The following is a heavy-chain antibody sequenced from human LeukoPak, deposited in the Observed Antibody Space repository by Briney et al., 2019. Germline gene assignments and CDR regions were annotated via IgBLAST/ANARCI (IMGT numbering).Heavy chain of an antibody. CDR1: GFTFSSYG. Sequence: PGGSLRLSCAASGFTFSSYGMHWVRQAPGKGLEWVAVIWYDGSNKYYADSVKGRFTISRDNSKNTLYLQMNSLRAEDTAVYYGAGVGTYCSGGSCHGDDAFDVWGQGTMVTVSS. D-gene: IGHD2-15*01. V-gene: IGHV3-33*01. J-gene: IGHJ3*01. CDR2: IWYDGSNK. CDR3: AGVGTYCSGGSCHGDDAFDV.